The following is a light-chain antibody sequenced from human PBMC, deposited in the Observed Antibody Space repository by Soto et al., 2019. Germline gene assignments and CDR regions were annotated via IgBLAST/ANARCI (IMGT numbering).Light chain of an antibody. CDR2: GAS. Sequence: EILMAQSPATLSVSPGAGGTLSSRASQSVSSNLAWYQQKPGQAPRLLIYGASARATGIPSRFSGSVSGTEFTLTISSLQSEDFAVYYCQQYNNWPRTFGQGTKVDIK. CDR1: QSVSSN. J-gene: IGKJ1*01. V-gene: IGKV3-15*01. CDR3: QQYNNWPRT.